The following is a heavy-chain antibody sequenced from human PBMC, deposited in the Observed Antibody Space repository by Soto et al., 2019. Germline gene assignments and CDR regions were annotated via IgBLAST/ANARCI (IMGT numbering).Heavy chain of an antibody. CDR2: IRGDGTRT. D-gene: IGHD1-26*01. V-gene: IGHV3-74*01. CDR3: ARGHGTSEPAY. J-gene: IGHJ4*02. CDR1: GFTFRDYW. Sequence: PGGSLRLSCAASGFTFRDYWMNWVRQRPGEGLMWVSGIRGDGTRTEYAASVKGRFIISRDSAKNTVYLQMDSLRADDTAVYYCARGHGTSEPAYRGQGALVTVSS.